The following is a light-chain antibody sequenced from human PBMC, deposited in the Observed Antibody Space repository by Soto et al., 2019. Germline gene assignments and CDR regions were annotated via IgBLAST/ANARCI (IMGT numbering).Light chain of an antibody. CDR2: GAS. CDR1: QTVSDD. J-gene: IGKJ3*01. Sequence: EIVMTQSPATLFVSPGERATLSCRASQTVSDDLAWYQQKPGQAPRLLIYGASTRATDIPARFSGGGSWTEFTLTISSLQSEDSAIYYCQQYHDWPPITFGPGTKVNI. V-gene: IGKV3-15*01. CDR3: QQYHDWPPIT.